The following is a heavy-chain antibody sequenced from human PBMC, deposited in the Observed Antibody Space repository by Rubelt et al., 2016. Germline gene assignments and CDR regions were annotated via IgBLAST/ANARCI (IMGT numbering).Heavy chain of an antibody. CDR2: IYHSGST. CDR3: ARGQVAGYSSGWYPD. Sequence: QVQLQESGPGLVKPSGTLSLTCAVSGGSISSSNWWSWVRQPPGKGLEWIGEIYHSGSTNYNPSLKSRVTISVDTSKNQFSLKRSSVTAADTAVYYCARGQVAGYSSGWYPDWGQGTLVTVSS. V-gene: IGHV4-4*02. J-gene: IGHJ4*02. CDR1: GGSISSSNW. D-gene: IGHD6-19*01.